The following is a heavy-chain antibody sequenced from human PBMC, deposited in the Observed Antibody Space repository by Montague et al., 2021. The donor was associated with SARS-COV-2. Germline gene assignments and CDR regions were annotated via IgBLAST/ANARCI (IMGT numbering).Heavy chain of an antibody. CDR1: RGSISSGGNY. Sequence: TLSLTCTVSRGSISSGGNYWSWIRQHPVKGLEWIGYSYYSGSTYYNPSLKSRVALSVDTSKKQFSLNLTSVTAADTATYYCARGVIASPGYFDYWGQGTLVTVSS. D-gene: IGHD3-10*01. CDR2: SYYSGST. CDR3: ARGVIASPGYFDY. J-gene: IGHJ4*02. V-gene: IGHV4-31*03.